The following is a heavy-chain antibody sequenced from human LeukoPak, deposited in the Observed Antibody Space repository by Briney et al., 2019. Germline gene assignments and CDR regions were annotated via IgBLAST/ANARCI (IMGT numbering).Heavy chain of an antibody. CDR1: GFTFSSFA. V-gene: IGHV3-23*01. CDR3: AREGSGYYAGYFDY. J-gene: IGHJ4*02. CDR2: ISGSGDDT. D-gene: IGHD3-22*01. Sequence: PGGSLRLSCAASGFTFSSFAMTWVRQAPGKGLEWVSGISGSGDDTYYAGSVKGRFTISRDNSENTLYLQMNSLRAEDTAVYYCAREGSGYYAGYFDYWGQGTLVTVSS.